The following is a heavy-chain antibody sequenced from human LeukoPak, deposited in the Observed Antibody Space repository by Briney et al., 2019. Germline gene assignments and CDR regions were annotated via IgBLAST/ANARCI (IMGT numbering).Heavy chain of an antibody. V-gene: IGHV4-30-2*01. Sequence: SETLSLTCTVSGGSISSGGYYWSWIRQPPGKGLEWIGYIYHSGSTYYNPSLKSRVTISVDTSKNQFSLKLSSVTAADTAVYYCARGPPPDFDYWGRGTLVTVSS. CDR1: GGSISSGGYY. CDR2: IYHSGST. J-gene: IGHJ4*02. CDR3: ARGPPPDFDY.